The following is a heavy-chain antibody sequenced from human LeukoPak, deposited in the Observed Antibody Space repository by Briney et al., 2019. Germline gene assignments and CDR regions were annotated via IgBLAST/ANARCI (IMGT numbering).Heavy chain of an antibody. CDR1: GFTFSDYA. Sequence: GGSLRLSCAASGFTFSDYAMSWVRQAPGKGLEWVSAISDRGDRTWDADSVKGRVTISRDNYKNTLFLQMNSLRAEDTAIYYCAKGHYYGSGSLDYWGQGTLVTVSS. CDR2: ISDRGDRT. D-gene: IGHD3-10*01. V-gene: IGHV3-23*01. J-gene: IGHJ4*02. CDR3: AKGHYYGSGSLDY.